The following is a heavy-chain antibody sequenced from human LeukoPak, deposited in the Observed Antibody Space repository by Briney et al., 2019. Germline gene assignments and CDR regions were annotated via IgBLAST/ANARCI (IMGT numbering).Heavy chain of an antibody. Sequence: GASVKVSCKASGYTFTGYYMHWVRQAPGQGLEWMGWINPNSGGTNYAQKFQGRVTMTRDTSISTAYMELSRLRSDYTAVYYCARDKQWHYYYYYYMDVWGKGTTVTVSS. CDR2: INPNSGGT. J-gene: IGHJ6*03. V-gene: IGHV1-2*02. CDR3: ARDKQWHYYYYYYMDV. CDR1: GYTFTGYY. D-gene: IGHD6-19*01.